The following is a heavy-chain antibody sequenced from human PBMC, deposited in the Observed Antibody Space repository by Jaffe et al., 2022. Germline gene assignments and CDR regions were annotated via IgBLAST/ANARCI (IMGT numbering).Heavy chain of an antibody. V-gene: IGHV3-48*01. D-gene: IGHD6-6*01. CDR1: GFTFSSYS. J-gene: IGHJ6*03. CDR3: ASHPYKYSSPTGYYYYMDV. Sequence: EVQLVESGGGLVQPGGSLRLSCAASGFTFSSYSMNWVRQAPGKGLEWVSYISSSSSTIYYADSVKGRFTISRDNAKNSLYLQMNSLRAEDTAVYYCASHPYKYSSPTGYYYYMDVWGKGTTVTVSS. CDR2: ISSSSSTI.